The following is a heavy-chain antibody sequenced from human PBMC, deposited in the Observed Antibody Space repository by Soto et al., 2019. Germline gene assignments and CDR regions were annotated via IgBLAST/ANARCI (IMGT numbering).Heavy chain of an antibody. Sequence: QVQLVQSGAEVKKPGASVKVSCKASGYTFTSYAMHWVRQAPGQRLEWMGWINAGNGNTKYSQKFQGRVTITRDTSASTAYMELGSLRSEDTAVYYCARGPGGPDGPGDYWGQGPWSPSPQ. CDR3: ARGPGGPDGPGDY. V-gene: IGHV1-3*01. J-gene: IGHJ4*02. D-gene: IGHD2-15*01. CDR2: INAGNGNT. CDR1: GYTFTSYA.